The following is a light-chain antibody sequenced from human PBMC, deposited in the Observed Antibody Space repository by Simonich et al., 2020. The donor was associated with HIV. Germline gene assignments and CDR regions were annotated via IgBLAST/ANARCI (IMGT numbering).Light chain of an antibody. Sequence: AIRMTQSPSSLSASTGDRVTITCRARQGISSYLAWDQQKPGKAPKLLIYAASTLETGVPSRFSGSGSGTDFTFTISSLQPEDIATYYCQEYDNLLALTFGGGTKVEIK. V-gene: IGKV1-8*01. CDR1: QGISSY. CDR2: AAS. CDR3: QEYDNLLALT. J-gene: IGKJ4*01.